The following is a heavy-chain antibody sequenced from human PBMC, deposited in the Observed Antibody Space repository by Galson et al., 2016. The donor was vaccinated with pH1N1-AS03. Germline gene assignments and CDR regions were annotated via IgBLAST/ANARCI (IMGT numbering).Heavy chain of an antibody. CDR1: GFSFSNYW. Sequence: SLRLSCAASGFSFSNYWMSWVRQAPGKGLEWVANIKPDGSEKYYVDSLKGRFTISRDNAQNSLYLQLNSLRAEDTAMYYCTRDPVTISPDEALDLWGQGTTVTFSS. J-gene: IGHJ3*01. CDR2: IKPDGSEK. D-gene: IGHD4-17*01. CDR3: TRDPVTISPDEALDL. V-gene: IGHV3-7*03.